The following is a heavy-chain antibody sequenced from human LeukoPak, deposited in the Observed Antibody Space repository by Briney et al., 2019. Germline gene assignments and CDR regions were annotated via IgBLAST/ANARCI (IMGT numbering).Heavy chain of an antibody. J-gene: IGHJ3*02. Sequence: SETLSLTCTVSGGSISSSSYYWGWIRQPPGKGLEWIGSIYYSGSTYYNPSLKSRVTISVDTSKNQFSLKLSSVTAADTAVYYCARPYSGYVNDAFDIWGQGTMVTVSS. CDR3: ARPYSGYVNDAFDI. CDR2: IYYSGST. V-gene: IGHV4-39*07. D-gene: IGHD5-12*01. CDR1: GGSISSSSYY.